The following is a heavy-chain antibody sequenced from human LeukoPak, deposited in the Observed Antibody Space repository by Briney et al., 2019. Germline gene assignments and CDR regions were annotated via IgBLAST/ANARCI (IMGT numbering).Heavy chain of an antibody. V-gene: IGHV4-59*08. CDR2: TYYSGST. J-gene: IGHJ5*02. CDR3: ARLEGWFDP. Sequence: SETLSLTCTVSGGSISSYYWSWIRQPPGKGLEWIGYTYYSGSTNYNPSLKSRVTISVDTSKNQFSLKLSSVTAADTAVYYCARLEGWFDPWGQGTLVTVSS. CDR1: GGSISSYY.